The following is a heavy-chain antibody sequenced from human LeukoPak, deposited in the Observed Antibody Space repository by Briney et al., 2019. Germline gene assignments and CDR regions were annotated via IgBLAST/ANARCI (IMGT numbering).Heavy chain of an antibody. V-gene: IGHV3-48*01. D-gene: IGHD3-3*01. CDR1: GFTFSSYS. Sequence: PGGSLRLSCAASGFTFSSYSMNSVRQAPGKWLECVSYIGISSTTISYADSVRGRFTISSDNDKNSLYLQMNSLRAEDTAVYYCARDLHDSFDYWGQGTLVTVSS. J-gene: IGHJ4*02. CDR2: IGISSTTI. CDR3: ARDLHDSFDY.